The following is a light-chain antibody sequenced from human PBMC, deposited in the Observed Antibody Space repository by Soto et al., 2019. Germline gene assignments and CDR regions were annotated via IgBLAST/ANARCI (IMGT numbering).Light chain of an antibody. V-gene: IGKV4-1*01. J-gene: IGKJ4*01. Sequence: DIVMTQSPDSLAVSLGERATINCKSSQSVLYSSNNKNYLAWYQQKPGQPPKLLISWASTRQSGVPERFGGSGSGTDFTLTISSLQAEDVAVYYCQQYYSTPLTFGGGTKVEIK. CDR1: QSVLYSSNNKNY. CDR3: QQYYSTPLT. CDR2: WAS.